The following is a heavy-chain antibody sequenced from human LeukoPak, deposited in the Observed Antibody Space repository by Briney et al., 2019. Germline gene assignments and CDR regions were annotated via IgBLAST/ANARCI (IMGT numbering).Heavy chain of an antibody. V-gene: IGHV4-59*01. CDR1: GGSISSYY. Sequence: PSETLSLTCTVSGGSISSYYWSWIRQPPGKGLEWIGYIYYSGSINYNPSLKSRVTISVDTSKNQFSLKLSSVTAADTAVYYCARGVSSSWSPRFDLWGRGTLVTVSS. CDR2: IYYSGSI. J-gene: IGHJ2*01. D-gene: IGHD6-13*01. CDR3: ARGVSSSWSPRFDL.